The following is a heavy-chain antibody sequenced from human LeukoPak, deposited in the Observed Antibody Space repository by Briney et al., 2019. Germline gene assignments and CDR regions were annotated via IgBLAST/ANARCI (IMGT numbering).Heavy chain of an antibody. CDR1: GFTFSSYG. CDR3: AKGHYDFWSGYTHYYMDV. J-gene: IGHJ6*03. Sequence: GGSLRLSCAASGFTFSSYGMHWVRQAPGKGLEWVAFIRYDGSNKYYADSVKGRFTISRDNSKNTLYLQMNSLRAEDTAVYYCAKGHYDFWSGYTHYYMDVWGKGTTVTVSS. CDR2: IRYDGSNK. V-gene: IGHV3-30*02. D-gene: IGHD3-3*01.